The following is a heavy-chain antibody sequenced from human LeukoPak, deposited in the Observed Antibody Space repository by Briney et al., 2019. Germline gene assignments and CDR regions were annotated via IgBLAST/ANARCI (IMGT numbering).Heavy chain of an antibody. CDR3: ARERIVGATFPFDY. CDR1: GGSISSSSYY. Sequence: KPSETPSPTRTVSGGSISSSSYYLGWVRPPPGEGLEGVGGIYYSGSTYYNPSLKSRVTISVDTSKNQFSLKLSSVTAADTAVYYCARERIVGATFPFDYWGQGTLVTVSS. CDR2: IYYSGST. J-gene: IGHJ4*02. V-gene: IGHV4-39*07. D-gene: IGHD1-26*01.